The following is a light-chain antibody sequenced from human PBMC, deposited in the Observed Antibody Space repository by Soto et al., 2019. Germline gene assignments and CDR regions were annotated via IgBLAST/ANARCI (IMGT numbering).Light chain of an antibody. Sequence: VVLTQSTATLSVSPGNGATLPCRASQGLSRNVAWYQQKPGQVPRLLIYGASIRATGIPARFSGSGSGTEFTLTISSLQSEDFAXXYXXXYGTSPRTFGQGTKVEIK. CDR3: XXYGTSPRT. CDR1: QGLSRN. J-gene: IGKJ2*01. V-gene: IGKV3-15*01. CDR2: GAS.